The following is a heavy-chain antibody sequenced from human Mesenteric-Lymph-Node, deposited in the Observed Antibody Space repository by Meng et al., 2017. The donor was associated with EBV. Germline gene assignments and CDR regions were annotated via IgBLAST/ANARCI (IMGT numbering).Heavy chain of an antibody. J-gene: IGHJ4*02. V-gene: IGHV1-46*04. CDR3: ARSYSGTSPFDY. Sequence: QVQLVQSGAEVKKPGALGKVSCKASGYIFTDYYIYWVRQAPGQGLEWMGIIDPSGGGTSYTQKLQGRVTMTRDTPTSTVYMELSSLRSEDTAVYYCARSYSGTSPFDYWGQGTLVTVSS. D-gene: IGHD1-26*01. CDR2: IDPSGGGT. CDR1: GYIFTDYY.